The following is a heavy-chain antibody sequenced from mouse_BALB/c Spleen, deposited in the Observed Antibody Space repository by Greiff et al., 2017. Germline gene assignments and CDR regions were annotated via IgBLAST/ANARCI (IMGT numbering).Heavy chain of an antibody. Sequence: DVKLVESGGGLVKPGGSLKLSCAASGFAFSSYDMSWVRQTPEKRLEWVAYISDGGSYTYYPDSVKGRFTISRDNAKNNLYLQMSSLKSEDTAMYYCARDMITTSFAYWGQGTLVTVSA. V-gene: IGHV5-4*02. CDR1: GFAFSSYD. J-gene: IGHJ3*01. D-gene: IGHD2-4*01. CDR3: ARDMITTSFAY. CDR2: ISDGGSYT.